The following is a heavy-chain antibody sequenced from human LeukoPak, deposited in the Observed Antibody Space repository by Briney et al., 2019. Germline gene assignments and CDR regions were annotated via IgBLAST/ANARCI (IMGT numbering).Heavy chain of an antibody. CDR3: ARALARDVYNINWFDP. CDR2: ISAYNGYT. Sequence: GASVKVSCTASGYTFTSYAISWVRQAPGQGLEWMGWISAYNGYTNYAQNLQGRVTMTTDTSTSTAYMELTSLRSDDTAVYYCARALARDVYNINWFDPWGQGTLVTVSS. CDR1: GYTFTSYA. J-gene: IGHJ5*02. D-gene: IGHD5-24*01. V-gene: IGHV1-18*01.